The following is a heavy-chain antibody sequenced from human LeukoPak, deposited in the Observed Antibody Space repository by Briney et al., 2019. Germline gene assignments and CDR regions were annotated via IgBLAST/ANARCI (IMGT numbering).Heavy chain of an antibody. CDR3: ARLRIAVASSPYYFDY. J-gene: IGHJ4*02. D-gene: IGHD6-13*01. CDR2: IYTGDSDT. CDR1: GSNISIYW. Sequence: EASLQTCSQAAGSNISIYWIGGGRRQPGKGRGGMGIIYTGDSDTKYSPSFQAQVTISADKSISAAYLQWSSLKASDTAMYYCARLRIAVASSPYYFDYWGQGTLVTVSS. V-gene: IGHV5-51*01.